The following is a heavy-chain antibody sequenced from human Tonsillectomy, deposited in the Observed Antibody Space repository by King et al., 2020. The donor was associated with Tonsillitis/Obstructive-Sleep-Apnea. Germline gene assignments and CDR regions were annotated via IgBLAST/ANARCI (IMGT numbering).Heavy chain of an antibody. CDR3: ARGRRITIPSHAFDI. CDR2: INHSGST. V-gene: IGHV4-34*01. Sequence: VQLQQWGAGLLKPSETLSLTCAVYGGSFSGYYWSWIRQPPGKGLEWIGEINHSGSTNYNPSIKSRVTISVDTSKNQFSLKLSSVTAADTAVYYCARGRRITIPSHAFDIWGQGTMVTVSS. CDR1: GGSFSGYY. J-gene: IGHJ3*02. D-gene: IGHD3-9*01.